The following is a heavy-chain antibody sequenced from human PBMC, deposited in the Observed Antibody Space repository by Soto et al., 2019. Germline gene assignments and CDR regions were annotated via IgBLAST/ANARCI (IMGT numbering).Heavy chain of an antibody. CDR2: ISYDGSNK. Sequence: AGGSRRLSWSTCGFNFRGYAMHWARQAPGKGLEWVAVISYDGSNKYYADSVKGRFTISRDNSKNTLYLQMNSLRAEDTAVYYCAIDIVVVRGSFGYFGQGNLVTVSS. CDR3: AIDIVVVRGSFGY. D-gene: IGHD2-2*01. V-gene: IGHV3-30-3*01. J-gene: IGHJ4*02. CDR1: GFNFRGYA.